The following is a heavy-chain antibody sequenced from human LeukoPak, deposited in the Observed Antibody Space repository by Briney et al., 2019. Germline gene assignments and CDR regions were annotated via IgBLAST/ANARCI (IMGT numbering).Heavy chain of an antibody. CDR1: GGSISSYY. CDR3: ARGARTKLLGDALDI. D-gene: IGHD2-15*01. J-gene: IGHJ3*02. Sequence: SSETLSLTCTVSGGSISSYYWSWIRQPAGKGLEWIGRIYTSGSTNYNPSLKSRVTMSVDTSKNQFSLKLSSVTAADTAVYYCARGARTKLLGDALDIWGQGTMVTVSS. V-gene: IGHV4-4*07. CDR2: IYTSGST.